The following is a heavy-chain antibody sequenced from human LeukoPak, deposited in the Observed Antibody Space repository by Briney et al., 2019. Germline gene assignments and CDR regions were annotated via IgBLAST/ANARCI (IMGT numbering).Heavy chain of an antibody. CDR2: MNPNSGNT. D-gene: IGHD2-2*02. CDR3: ARGPMGVPAAIDYYYYMDV. CDR1: GYTFTSYD. V-gene: IGHV1-8*03. Sequence: ASVKVSCXASGYTFTSYDINWVRQATGQGLGWMGWMNPNSGNTGYAQKFQGRVTITRNTSISTAYMELSSLRSEDTAVYYCARGPMGVPAAIDYYYYMDVWGKGTTVTVSS. J-gene: IGHJ6*03.